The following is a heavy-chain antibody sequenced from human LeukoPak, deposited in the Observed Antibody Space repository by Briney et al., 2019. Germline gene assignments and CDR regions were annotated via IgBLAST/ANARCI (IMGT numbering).Heavy chain of an antibody. Sequence: GGSLRLSCAASGFTFSSYAMSWVRQAPGKGLEWVSAISGSGGSSYYADSVKGRFTISRDSSKNTLCLQMNSLRAEDTAVYYCAKARYYFDSSGYSGLDYWGQGTLVTVSS. V-gene: IGHV3-23*01. CDR3: AKARYYFDSSGYSGLDY. CDR2: ISGSGGSS. J-gene: IGHJ4*02. D-gene: IGHD3-22*01. CDR1: GFTFSSYA.